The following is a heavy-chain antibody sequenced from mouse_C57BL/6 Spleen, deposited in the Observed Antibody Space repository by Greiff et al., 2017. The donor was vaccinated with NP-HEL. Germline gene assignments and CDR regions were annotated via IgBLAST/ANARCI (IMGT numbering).Heavy chain of an antibody. CDR1: GYTFTSYW. J-gene: IGHJ3*01. V-gene: IGHV1-64*01. Sequence: QVQLQQPGAELVKPGASVKLSCKASGYTFTSYWMHWVKQRPGQGLEWIGMIHPNSGSTNYNEKFKGKATLTADKSSSTAYMELRSLTSEDSAVYFCAGYGSSSWFAYWGQGTLVTVSA. CDR2: IHPNSGST. D-gene: IGHD1-1*01. CDR3: AGYGSSSWFAY.